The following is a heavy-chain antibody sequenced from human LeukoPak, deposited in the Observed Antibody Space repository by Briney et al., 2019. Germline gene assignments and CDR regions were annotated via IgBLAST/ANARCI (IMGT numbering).Heavy chain of an antibody. V-gene: IGHV3-23*01. CDR3: AKDHSMIVVAACWFDP. Sequence: GGSLRLSCAASGFTFSSYAMSWVRQAPGKGLEWVSAISGSGGSTYYADSVKGRFTISRDNSKNTLYLQMNSLRAEDTAVYYCAKDHSMIVVAACWFDPWGQGTLVTVSS. CDR2: ISGSGGST. J-gene: IGHJ5*02. CDR1: GFTFSSYA. D-gene: IGHD3-22*01.